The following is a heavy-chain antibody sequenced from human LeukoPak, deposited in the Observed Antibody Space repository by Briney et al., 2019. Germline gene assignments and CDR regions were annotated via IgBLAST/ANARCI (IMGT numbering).Heavy chain of an antibody. CDR3: ARLTGSGIVGTTGGFDH. D-gene: IGHD1-26*01. CDR2: ISGSGSST. V-gene: IGHV3-23*01. J-gene: IGHJ4*02. Sequence: GGSLRLSCAASGFTFSSYAMNWVRQAPGKGLEWVSSISGSGSSTYSADPVKGRFIISRDKSKNTLYLQMNSLRGEDTAIYYCARLTGSGIVGTTGGFDHWGQGTLVTVSS. CDR1: GFTFSSYA.